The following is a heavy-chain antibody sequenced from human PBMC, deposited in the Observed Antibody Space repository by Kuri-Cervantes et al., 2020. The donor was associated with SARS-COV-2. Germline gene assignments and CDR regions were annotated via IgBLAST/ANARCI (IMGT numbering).Heavy chain of an antibody. CDR1: GFTFSSYS. Sequence: GGSLRLSCAASGFTFSSYSMNWVRQAPGKGLEWASSISSSSSYIYYADSVKGRFTISRDNSKNSLYLQMTSLRAEDSAVYYCARENRLNTYYYGSGLNWFDPWGQATLATVSS. V-gene: IGHV3-21*01. CDR3: ARENRLNTYYYGSGLNWFDP. J-gene: IGHJ5*02. D-gene: IGHD3-10*01. CDR2: ISSSSSYI.